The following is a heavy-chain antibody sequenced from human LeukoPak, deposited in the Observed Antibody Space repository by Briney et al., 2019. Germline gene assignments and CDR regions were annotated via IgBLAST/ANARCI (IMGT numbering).Heavy chain of an antibody. CDR3: ARARGTPRYFDP. CDR1: GGSFSGYY. J-gene: IGHJ5*02. V-gene: IGHV4-34*01. CDR2: INHSGST. D-gene: IGHD1-26*01. Sequence: PSETLSLTCAVYGGSFSGYYWSWIRQPPGKGLEWIGEINHSGSTNYNPSLKSRVTISVDTSKNQFSLKLSSVTAADTAVYYCARARGTPRYFDPWGQGTLVIVSS.